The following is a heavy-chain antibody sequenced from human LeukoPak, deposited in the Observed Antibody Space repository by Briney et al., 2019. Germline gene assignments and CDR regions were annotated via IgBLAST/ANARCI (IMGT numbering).Heavy chain of an antibody. J-gene: IGHJ4*02. D-gene: IGHD3-3*01. CDR2: ISAYNGNT. CDR1: GYTFTSYG. Sequence: ASVKVSCKASGYTFTSYGISWVRQAPGQGLEWMGWISAYNGNTNYAQRLQGRVTMTTDTSTSTAYMELRSLRSDDTAVYYCARPVDAVDFWSGYGHSPHFDYWGQGTLVTVSS. V-gene: IGHV1-18*01. CDR3: ARPVDAVDFWSGYGHSPHFDY.